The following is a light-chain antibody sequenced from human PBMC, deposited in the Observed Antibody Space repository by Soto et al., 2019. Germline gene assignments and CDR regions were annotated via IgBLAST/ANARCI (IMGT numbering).Light chain of an antibody. V-gene: IGKV1-5*01. J-gene: IGKJ4*01. Sequence: DLQMTQSPSTLSASVGDRVTITCRASQSISSWLAWYQQKPGKAPKLLIYDASSLESGVPSRFSGSGSGTEFTLTISSLQPDDFATYYCQQYNSYSFGGGTKVEIK. CDR3: QQYNSYS. CDR2: DAS. CDR1: QSISSW.